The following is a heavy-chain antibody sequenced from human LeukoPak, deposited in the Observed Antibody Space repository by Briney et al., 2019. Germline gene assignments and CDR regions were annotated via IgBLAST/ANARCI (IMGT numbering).Heavy chain of an antibody. J-gene: IGHJ4*02. CDR1: GFTFSSYA. CDR3: ARDHYYNLDY. Sequence: GGSLRLSCGASGFTFSSYAMHWVRQAPGKGLEYVSAITNNGGSTYYTNSVKGRFTISRDNAKNTLYLQMNSLRAEDTAVYYCARDHYYNLDYWGQGTLVTVSS. CDR2: ITNNGGST. D-gene: IGHD1-26*01. V-gene: IGHV3-64*01.